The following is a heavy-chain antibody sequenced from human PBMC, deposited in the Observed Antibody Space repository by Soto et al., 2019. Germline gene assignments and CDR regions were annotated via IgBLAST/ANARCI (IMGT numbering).Heavy chain of an antibody. CDR2: IGAYNGNT. V-gene: IGHV1-18*01. CDR1: GYTFISYG. CDR3: ARGYYYYDSSGYYCLDY. Sequence: QVHLVQSGAEVKKPGASVKVSCKASGYTFISYGISWVRQAPGQGLEWMGWIGAYNGNTNYAQKLQGRVTMTTDTSQSXXYMELRSLRSDDTAVYYCARGYYYYDSSGYYCLDYWGQGTLVTVSS. J-gene: IGHJ4*02. D-gene: IGHD3-22*01.